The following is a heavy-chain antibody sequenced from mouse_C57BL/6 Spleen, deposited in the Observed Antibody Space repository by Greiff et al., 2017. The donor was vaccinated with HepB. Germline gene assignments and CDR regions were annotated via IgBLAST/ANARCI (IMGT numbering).Heavy chain of an antibody. J-gene: IGHJ3*01. Sequence: QVQLQQSGAELVMPGASVKLSCKASGYTFTSYWMHWVKQRPGQGLEWIGEIDPSDSYTNYNQKFKGKSTLTVDKSSSTAYMQLSSLTSEDSAVYYCASRGTAQAYEGFAYWGQGTLVTVSA. CDR2: IDPSDSYT. D-gene: IGHD3-2*02. CDR3: ASRGTAQAYEGFAY. V-gene: IGHV1-69*01. CDR1: GYTFTSYW.